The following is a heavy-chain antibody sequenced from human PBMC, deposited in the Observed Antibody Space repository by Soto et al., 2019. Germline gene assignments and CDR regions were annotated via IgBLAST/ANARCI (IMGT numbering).Heavy chain of an antibody. CDR3: AHENTNDYGDYTFDY. CDR2: IYWNDDK. D-gene: IGHD4-17*01. V-gene: IGHV2-5*01. Sequence: SVPTLVNTTQTLTLTCTFAGFSLSTSGVGVGWIRQPPGKALEWLALIYWNDDKRYSPSLKSRLTITKDTSKNQVVLTMTNMDPVDTATYYCAHENTNDYGDYTFDYWGQGTLVTVSS. CDR1: GFSLSTSGVG. J-gene: IGHJ4*02.